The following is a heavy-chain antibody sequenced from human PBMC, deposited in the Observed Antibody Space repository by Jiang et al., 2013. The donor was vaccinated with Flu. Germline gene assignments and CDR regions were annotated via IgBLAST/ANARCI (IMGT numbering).Heavy chain of an antibody. D-gene: IGHD2-2*01. Sequence: KSRVTISVDTSKNQFSLKLSSVTAXDTAVYYCARDPLRYCSSTSCSDWGQGTLVTVSS. J-gene: IGHJ4*02. V-gene: IGHV4-59*01. CDR3: ARDPLRYCSSTSCSD.